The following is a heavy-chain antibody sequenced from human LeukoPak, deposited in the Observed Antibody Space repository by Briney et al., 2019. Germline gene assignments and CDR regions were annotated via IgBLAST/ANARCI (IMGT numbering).Heavy chain of an antibody. J-gene: IGHJ4*02. V-gene: IGHV1-2*02. CDR2: INPNSGGT. CDR1: GYTFTGCY. D-gene: IGHD4-11*01. CDR3: ASSDYSNRFFDY. Sequence: ASVKVSCKASGYTFTGCYMHWVRQAPGQGLEWMGWINPNSGGTNYAQKFQGRVTMTRDTSISTAYMELSRLRSDDTAVYYCASSDYSNRFFDYWGQGTLVTVSS.